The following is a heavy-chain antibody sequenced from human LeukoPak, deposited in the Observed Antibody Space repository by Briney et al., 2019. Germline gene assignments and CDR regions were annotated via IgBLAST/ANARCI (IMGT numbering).Heavy chain of an antibody. CDR2: MNPNSGNT. CDR3: ARVGTTVTIDY. CDR1: GYTFTSYD. V-gene: IGHV1-8*02. D-gene: IGHD4-17*01. J-gene: IGHJ4*02. Sequence: GASVKVSCKASGYTFTSYDINWVRQATGQGLEWMGWMNPNSGNTGYAQKFQGRVTMTRDTSISTAYMELSRLRSDDTAVYYCARVGTTVTIDYWGQGTLVTVSS.